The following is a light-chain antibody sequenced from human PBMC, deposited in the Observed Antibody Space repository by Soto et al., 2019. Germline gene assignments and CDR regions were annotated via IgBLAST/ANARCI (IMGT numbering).Light chain of an antibody. V-gene: IGKV4-1*01. CDR3: QQHYSAPLT. CDR1: QSVLSSSDNKNY. Sequence: DIVMTQSPDSLAVSLGERATINCKSSQSVLSSSDNKNYLAWYQQRPGQPPKLLISWASTRESGVPDRFSGSGSGADFTLTISNLQAEDVAVYYCQQHYSAPLTFGGGTKVEIK. CDR2: WAS. J-gene: IGKJ4*01.